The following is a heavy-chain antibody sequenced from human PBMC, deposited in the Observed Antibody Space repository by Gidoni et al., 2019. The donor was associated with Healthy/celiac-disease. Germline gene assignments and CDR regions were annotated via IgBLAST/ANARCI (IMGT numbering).Heavy chain of an antibody. CDR2: ISYDGSNK. D-gene: IGHD4-17*01. Sequence: QVQLVESGGGVVQPGRSLRLSCAASGFTFSSYGMHWVRQAPGKGLEWVAVISYDGSNKYYADSVKGRFTISRDNSKNTLYLQMNSLRAEDTAVYYCAKPAEARLNGDYDIKGSPYYWGQGTLVTVSS. V-gene: IGHV3-30*18. J-gene: IGHJ4*02. CDR3: AKPAEARLNGDYDIKGSPYY. CDR1: GFTFSSYG.